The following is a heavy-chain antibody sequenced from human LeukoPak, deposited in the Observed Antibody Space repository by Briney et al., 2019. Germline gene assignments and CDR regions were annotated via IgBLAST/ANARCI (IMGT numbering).Heavy chain of an antibody. CDR3: AKAPYSSSFGLFDY. J-gene: IGHJ4*02. CDR2: ISWNSGSI. CDR1: GFTFGDYA. Sequence: SLRLSCAASGFTFGDYAMHWVRQAPGKGLEWVSGISWNSGSIGYADSVKGRFTISRDNAKNSLYLQMNSLRAEDTALYYCAKAPYSSSFGLFDYWGQGTLVTVSS. V-gene: IGHV3-9*01. D-gene: IGHD6-13*01.